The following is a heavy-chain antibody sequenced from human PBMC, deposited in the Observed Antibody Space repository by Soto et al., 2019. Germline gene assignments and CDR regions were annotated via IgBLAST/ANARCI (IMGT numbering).Heavy chain of an antibody. CDR2: ISYDGSNK. J-gene: IGHJ5*02. CDR1: GFTFSSYG. V-gene: IGHV3-30*18. Sequence: QVQLVESGGGVVQPGRSLRLSCAASGFTFSSYGMHWVRQAPGKGLEWVAVISYDGSNKYYADSVKGRFTISRDNSKNTLYLQMTSLRAEDTAVYYCAKDRGSTSCCWFDPWGQGTLVTVSS. D-gene: IGHD2-2*01. CDR3: AKDRGSTSCCWFDP.